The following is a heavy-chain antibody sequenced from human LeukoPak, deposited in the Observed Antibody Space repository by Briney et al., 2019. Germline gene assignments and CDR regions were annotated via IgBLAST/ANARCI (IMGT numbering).Heavy chain of an antibody. V-gene: IGHV3-23*01. CDR3: AKAPVTTCRGAYCYPFDY. CDR2: ISDSGNT. D-gene: IGHD2-21*01. Sequence: GGSLRLSCAASGFSFSNYGMHWVRQAPGKGLEWVSAISDSGNTYHADSVMGRFTISRDSSKNTLFLQMNRLRPEDAAVYYCAKAPVTTCRGAYCYPFDYWGQGTLVTVSS. CDR1: GFSFSNYG. J-gene: IGHJ4*02.